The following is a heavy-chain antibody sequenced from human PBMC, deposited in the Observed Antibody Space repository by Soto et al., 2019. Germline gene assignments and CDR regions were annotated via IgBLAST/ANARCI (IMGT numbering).Heavy chain of an antibody. Sequence: SVKVSCKASGGTFSSYAISWVRQAPGQGVEWMGGIIPIFGTANYAQKFQGRVTITADESTSTAYMELSSLRSEDTAVYYCARYPLGGYSYGSTAYYYGMDVWGQGTTVTVSS. J-gene: IGHJ6*02. V-gene: IGHV1-69*13. CDR3: ARYPLGGYSYGSTAYYYGMDV. D-gene: IGHD5-18*01. CDR1: GGTFSSYA. CDR2: IIPIFGTA.